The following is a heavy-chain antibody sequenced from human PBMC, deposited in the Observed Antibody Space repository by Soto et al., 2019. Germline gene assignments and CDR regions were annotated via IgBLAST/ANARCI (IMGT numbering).Heavy chain of an antibody. CDR2: ISAYNGNT. J-gene: IGHJ5*02. CDR3: ARSSVVVPAAHNWFDP. V-gene: IGHV1-18*01. Sequence: QVQLVQSGAEVKKPGASVKVSCKASGYTFTSYGISWVRQAPGQGLEWMGWISAYNGNTNYAQKLQGRVTMTTDTSTSTAYMELRSLRSDDTAVYYCARSSVVVPAAHNWFDPWGQGPLVTVSS. D-gene: IGHD2-2*01. CDR1: GYTFTSYG.